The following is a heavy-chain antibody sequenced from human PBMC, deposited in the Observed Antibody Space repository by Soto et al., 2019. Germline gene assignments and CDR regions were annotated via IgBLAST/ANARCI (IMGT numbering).Heavy chain of an antibody. V-gene: IGHV3-66*01. CDR3: GRDLTPSPYMDV. CDR2: IYRDGST. CDR1: GFTVSSNY. Sequence: GGSLRLSCAASGFTVSSNYMTWVRQAPGKGLEWVSLIYRDGSTYYPDSVKGRFIISRDSSKNTLYLQMNSLRVEDTAVYYCGRDLTPSPYMDVWGKGTTVTVSS. J-gene: IGHJ6*03. D-gene: IGHD7-27*01.